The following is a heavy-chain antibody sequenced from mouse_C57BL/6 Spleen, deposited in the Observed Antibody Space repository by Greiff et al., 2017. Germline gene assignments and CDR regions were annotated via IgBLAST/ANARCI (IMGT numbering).Heavy chain of an antibody. J-gene: IGHJ2*01. D-gene: IGHD2-4*01. CDR2: IDPEDGET. CDR1: GFNIKDYY. Sequence: EVQLQQSGAELVKPGASVKLSCTASGFNIKDYYMHWVKQRTEQGLEWIGRIDPEDGETKYAPKFQGKATITADTSSNTAYLQLSSLTSEDTAVYYCARYYEYYFDYWGQGTTLTVSS. CDR3: ARYYEYYFDY. V-gene: IGHV14-2*01.